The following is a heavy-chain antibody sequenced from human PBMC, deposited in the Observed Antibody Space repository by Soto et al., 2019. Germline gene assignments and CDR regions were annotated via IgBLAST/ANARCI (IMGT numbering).Heavy chain of an antibody. Sequence: PGGSLRLSCTASGFTFGDYAMSWVRQAPGRGLEWVGFIRSKAYGGTTEYAASVKGRFTISRDDSKSIAYLQMNSLKTEDTAVYYCTRDEDEATTLDYWGQGTLVTVSS. CDR1: GFTFGDYA. CDR2: IRSKAYGGTT. CDR3: TRDEDEATTLDY. V-gene: IGHV3-49*04. D-gene: IGHD5-12*01. J-gene: IGHJ4*02.